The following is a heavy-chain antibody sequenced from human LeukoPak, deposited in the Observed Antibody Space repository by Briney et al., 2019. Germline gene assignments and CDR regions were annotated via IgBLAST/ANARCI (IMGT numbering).Heavy chain of an antibody. CDR3: ARNRSEPLGNGGSFDS. J-gene: IGHJ4*02. CDR2: IYHSGST. CDR1: GYSISSGDY. Sequence: SETLSLTCAVSGYSISSGDYWGWIRQPPGKGLEWIGSIYHSGSTYYNPSLKSRVTISVDTSKRQFSLTLSSVTAADTVVYYCARNRSEPLGNGGSFDSWGQGTLVTVSS. V-gene: IGHV4-38-2*01. D-gene: IGHD3-16*01.